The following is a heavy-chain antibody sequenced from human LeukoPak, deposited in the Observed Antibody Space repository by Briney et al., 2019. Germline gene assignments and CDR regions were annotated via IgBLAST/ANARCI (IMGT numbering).Heavy chain of an antibody. Sequence: GGSLRLSCAASGFTFSSYSMNWVRQAPGKGLEWVSYISSSSSTIYYADSVKARFPISRENAKNSLYLQMSSLRAEDKAVYYCARDLTEDIVVVLAAEPSGCFDPWGQGTLVTVSS. CDR1: GFTFSSYS. J-gene: IGHJ5*02. V-gene: IGHV3-48*01. D-gene: IGHD2-2*01. CDR2: ISSSSSTI. CDR3: ARDLTEDIVVVLAAEPSGCFDP.